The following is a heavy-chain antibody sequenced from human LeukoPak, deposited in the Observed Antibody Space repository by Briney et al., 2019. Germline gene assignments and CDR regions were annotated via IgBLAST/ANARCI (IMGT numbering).Heavy chain of an antibody. CDR3: ARDTNCSGGSCSYLKYYYYGMDV. CDR1: GYTFTSYG. Sequence: EASVKVSCKASGYTFTSYGISWVRQAPGQGLEWMGWISAYNGNTNYAQKLQGRVTMTTDTSTSTAYMELRSLRSDDTAVYYCARDTNCSGGSCSYLKYYYYGMDVWGQGTTVTVSS. D-gene: IGHD2-15*01. V-gene: IGHV1-18*01. J-gene: IGHJ6*02. CDR2: ISAYNGNT.